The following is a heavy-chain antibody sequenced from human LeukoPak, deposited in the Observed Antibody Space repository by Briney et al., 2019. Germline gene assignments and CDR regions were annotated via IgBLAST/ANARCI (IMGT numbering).Heavy chain of an antibody. CDR2: ITGDGSST. Sequence: GGSLRLSCAASEFTFSNYWMHWVRQAPGKGLVWVSWITGDGSSTRYADSVKGRFTISRDNAKNTLYLQVNSLRAEDTAVYYCARSNWPYYFDYWGQGALVTVSS. CDR1: EFTFSNYW. CDR3: ARSNWPYYFDY. D-gene: IGHD1-1*01. J-gene: IGHJ4*02. V-gene: IGHV3-74*01.